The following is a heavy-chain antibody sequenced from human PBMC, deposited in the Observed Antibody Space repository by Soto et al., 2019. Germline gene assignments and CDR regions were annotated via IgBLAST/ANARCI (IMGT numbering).Heavy chain of an antibody. J-gene: IGHJ3*02. Sequence: PSETLALTCSVSGGSINSYYWSWIRQPPGKGLEWIGFVYHTGRTNYNPSLKSRVTISVDTSTNQFSLKLTSVTAADTAVYYCARSYCNIGNCYHDAFDIWGQGTIVTVSS. V-gene: IGHV4-59*01. CDR3: ARSYCNIGNCYHDAFDI. CDR1: GGSINSYY. D-gene: IGHD2-15*01. CDR2: VYHTGRT.